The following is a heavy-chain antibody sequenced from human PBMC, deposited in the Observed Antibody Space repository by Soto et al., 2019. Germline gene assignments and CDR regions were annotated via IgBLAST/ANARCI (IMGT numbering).Heavy chain of an antibody. D-gene: IGHD3-10*01. J-gene: IGHJ4*02. CDR3: ARDYYRSGSSPGF. V-gene: IGHV1-18*01. CDR2: ISGYNGNT. Sequence: GXSVKVSCKASGYPFTTYGIMWVRQAPGQGLEWMGWISGYNGNTNYAQNLQGRVTMITDTSTSTAYMELRRLRSDDTAVYYCARDYYRSGSSPGFWGQGTLVTVS. CDR1: GYPFTTYG.